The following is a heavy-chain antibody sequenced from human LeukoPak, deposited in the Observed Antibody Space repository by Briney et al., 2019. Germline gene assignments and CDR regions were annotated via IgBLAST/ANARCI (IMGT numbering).Heavy chain of an antibody. Sequence: QPGGSLRLSCAASGFTFTSYWMHWVRQAPGXXLEWVANIKQDGSEKYYVDSVKGRFTISRDNAKNSLCLEMNSLRVEDTAVYYCARGMTIAANWFDPWGQGTLVTVSS. CDR2: IKQDGSEK. D-gene: IGHD2-15*01. V-gene: IGHV3-7*01. CDR1: GFTFTSYW. J-gene: IGHJ5*02. CDR3: ARGMTIAANWFDP.